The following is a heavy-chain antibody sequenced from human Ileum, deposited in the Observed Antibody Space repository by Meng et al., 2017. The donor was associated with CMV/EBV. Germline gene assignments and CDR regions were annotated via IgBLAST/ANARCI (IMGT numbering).Heavy chain of an antibody. CDR1: GFTFSSFA. J-gene: IGHJ4*02. CDR2: IYSGGGSS. Sequence: ASGFTFSSFAMSWVRQVPGKELEWVSTIYSGGGSSYYADSVKGRFTISRDNSKNTLYLQMNSLRAEDTAVYYCTKEGCSSNTCYSDYWGQGSLVTVSS. D-gene: IGHD2-2*01. V-gene: IGHV3-23*03. CDR3: TKEGCSSNTCYSDY.